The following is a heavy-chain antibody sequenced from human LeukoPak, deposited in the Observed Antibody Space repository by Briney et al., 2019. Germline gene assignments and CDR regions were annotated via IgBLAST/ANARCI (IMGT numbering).Heavy chain of an antibody. Sequence: SETLSLTCTVSGGSISSYYWSWIRQPPGKGLEWIGYIYYSGSTNYNPSLKSRVTISVDTSKNQFSLKLSSVTAADTAVYYCARNGPTNDAFDIWGQGTMVTVSS. J-gene: IGHJ3*02. CDR3: ARNGPTNDAFDI. V-gene: IGHV4-59*01. CDR1: GGSISSYY. D-gene: IGHD2-8*01. CDR2: IYYSGST.